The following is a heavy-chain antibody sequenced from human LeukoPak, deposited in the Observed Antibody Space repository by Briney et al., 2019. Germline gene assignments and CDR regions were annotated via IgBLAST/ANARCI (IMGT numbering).Heavy chain of an antibody. D-gene: IGHD3-22*01. CDR2: INPSGGST. CDR1: GYTFTSYA. Sequence: ASVKVSCKASGYTFTSYAMNWVRQAPGQGLEWMGIINPSGGSTTYAQKFQGRVTMTWDTSTSTVYMELSSLRSEDTAVYYCARDHDRSGYYFDYWGQGTLVTVSS. V-gene: IGHV1-46*01. CDR3: ARDHDRSGYYFDY. J-gene: IGHJ4*02.